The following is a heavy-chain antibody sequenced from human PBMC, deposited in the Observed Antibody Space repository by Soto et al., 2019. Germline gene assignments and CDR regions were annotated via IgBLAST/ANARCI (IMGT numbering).Heavy chain of an antibody. V-gene: IGHV2-5*02. CDR3: AHAAADIGLVPAAPLWYYSYGMDV. CDR1: GFSLSTSGVG. D-gene: IGHD2-2*01. J-gene: IGHJ6*02. CDR2: IYCDDDK. Sequence: QITLKESGPTLVKPTQTLTLTCTFSGFSLSTSGVGVGWIRQPPGKALEWLALIYCDDDKRYRPSLKSRLTITKDTAKNQVVLTRTNMDPVDTAPYYCAHAAADIGLVPAAPLWYYSYGMDVWGQGTTVTVSS.